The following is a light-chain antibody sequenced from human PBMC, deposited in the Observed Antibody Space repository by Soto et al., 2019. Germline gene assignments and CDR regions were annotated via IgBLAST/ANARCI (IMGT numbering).Light chain of an antibody. CDR3: SSYTSSSIRVV. CDR2: EVS. CDR1: SSDVGGYNY. V-gene: IGLV2-14*01. Sequence: QSALTQPASVSGSPGQSITISCTGTSSDVGGYNYVSWYQQHPGKAPKLMIYEVSNRPSGVSIRFSGSKSGNTASLTISGLQAEDEADYYCSSYTSSSIRVVFGGGTKLTVL. J-gene: IGLJ2*01.